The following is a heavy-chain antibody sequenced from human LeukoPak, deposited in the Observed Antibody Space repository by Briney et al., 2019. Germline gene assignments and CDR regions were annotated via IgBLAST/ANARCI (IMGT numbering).Heavy chain of an antibody. Sequence: RGGSLRLSCAASGFTFSDYSMHWARQAPGKGLEWVTIISYDGYKKYYGDSVKGRFTISRDNSKNMLYLQMNSLRPEDTAVYYCARELEAEEEGLSTWGQGTLVTVSS. D-gene: IGHD6-19*01. V-gene: IGHV3-30-3*01. CDR2: ISYDGYKK. CDR3: ARELEAEEEGLST. CDR1: GFTFSDYS. J-gene: IGHJ5*02.